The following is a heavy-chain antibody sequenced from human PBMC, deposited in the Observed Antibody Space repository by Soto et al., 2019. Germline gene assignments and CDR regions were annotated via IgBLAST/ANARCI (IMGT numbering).Heavy chain of an antibody. CDR1: GGSISSYY. Sequence: SETLSLTCTVSGGSISSYYWSWIRQPPGKGLEWIGYIYYSGSTNYNPSLKSRVTISVDTSKNQFSLKLSSVTAADTAVYYCARDGGPRIAAGYYGMDVWGQGTTVTVSS. V-gene: IGHV4-59*01. CDR3: ARDGGPRIAAGYYGMDV. CDR2: IYYSGST. J-gene: IGHJ6*02. D-gene: IGHD6-13*01.